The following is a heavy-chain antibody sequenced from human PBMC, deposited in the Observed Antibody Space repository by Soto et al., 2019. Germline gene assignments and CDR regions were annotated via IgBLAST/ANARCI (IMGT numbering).Heavy chain of an antibody. CDR1: GFTFSSYS. J-gene: IGHJ4*02. CDR3: ARGGPSGDAYYFDY. D-gene: IGHD3-10*01. V-gene: IGHV3-21*01. Sequence: GGSLRLSCAASGFTFSSYSMNWVRQAPGKGLEWVSSISSSSSYIYYADSVKGRFTITRDNAKNSLYLQMNSLRAEDTAVYYCARGGPSGDAYYFDYWGQGTLVTVSS. CDR2: ISSSSSYI.